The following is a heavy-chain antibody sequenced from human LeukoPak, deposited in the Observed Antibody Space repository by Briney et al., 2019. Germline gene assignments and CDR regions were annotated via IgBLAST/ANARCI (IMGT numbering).Heavy chain of an antibody. J-gene: IGHJ3*02. Sequence: GGSLRLSCAASGFTFSSYWMSWVRQAPGKGLEWVANIKQDGSEKYYVDSVKGRFTISRDNAKNSLYLQMNSLRAEDTAVYYCARDRYVGSYSGAFDIWGQGTMVTVSS. CDR3: ARDRYVGSYSGAFDI. CDR2: IKQDGSEK. V-gene: IGHV3-7*01. CDR1: GFTFSSYW. D-gene: IGHD1-26*01.